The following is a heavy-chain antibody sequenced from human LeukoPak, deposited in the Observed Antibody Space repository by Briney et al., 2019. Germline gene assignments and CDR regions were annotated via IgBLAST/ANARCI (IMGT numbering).Heavy chain of an antibody. CDR1: GFTFDDYA. V-gene: IGHV3-9*03. D-gene: IGHD3-22*01. CDR2: ISWNSGSI. Sequence: PGGSLRLSCAASGFTFDDYAMHWVRQAPGKGLEWVSGISWNSGSIGYADSVKGRFTISRDNAKNSLYLQMHSLRAEDMALYYCAKDNYYDSSGYIDYWGQGTLVTVSS. J-gene: IGHJ4*02. CDR3: AKDNYYDSSGYIDY.